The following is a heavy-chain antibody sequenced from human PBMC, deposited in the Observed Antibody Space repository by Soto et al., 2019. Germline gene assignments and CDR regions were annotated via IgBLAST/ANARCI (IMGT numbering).Heavy chain of an antibody. CDR3: ARGRGGGATGGYFDY. CDR1: GFTVSSKY. CDR2: LYSDGTT. V-gene: IGHV3-53*02. J-gene: IGHJ4*02. D-gene: IGHD1-26*01. Sequence: EVQLVETGGGLIQPGGSLRLSCAASGFTVSSKYMTWVRQAPGKGLEWVSVLYSDGTTYYAESVKGRFTISRDNSKNTLYLQMNSRRAEDTAVYYCARGRGGGATGGYFDYWGQGTLVTVSS.